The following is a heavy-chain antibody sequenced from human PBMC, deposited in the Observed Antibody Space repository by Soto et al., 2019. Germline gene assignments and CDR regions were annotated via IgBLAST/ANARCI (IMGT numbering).Heavy chain of an antibody. CDR3: ASYRPDDYDILTGYSEYYFDY. J-gene: IGHJ4*02. D-gene: IGHD3-9*01. V-gene: IGHV4-30-4*01. CDR2: TYYSGST. CDR1: GGSISSGDYY. Sequence: PSETLSLTCTVSGGSISSGDYYWSWIRQPPGKGLEWIGYTYYSGSTYYNPSLKSRVTISVDTSKNQFSLKLSSVTAADTAVYYCASYRPDDYDILTGYSEYYFDYWGQGTLVTVSS.